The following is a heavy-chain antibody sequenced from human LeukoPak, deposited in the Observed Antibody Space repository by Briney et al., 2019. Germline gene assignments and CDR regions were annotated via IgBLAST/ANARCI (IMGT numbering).Heavy chain of an antibody. CDR1: GLIFNSYW. V-gene: IGHV3-7*01. CDR2: INQDDNEK. CDR3: ARGLYGSGRRSLMAH. D-gene: IGHD3-10*01. J-gene: IGHJ4*02. Sequence: GGSLRLSCAASGLIFNSYWMTWVRQAPGKGLEWVANINQDDNEKYYLDSVKGRFTISRDNAETSLFLQMTSLRVEDTAIYYCARGLYGSGRRSLMAHWGPGTLVAVSS.